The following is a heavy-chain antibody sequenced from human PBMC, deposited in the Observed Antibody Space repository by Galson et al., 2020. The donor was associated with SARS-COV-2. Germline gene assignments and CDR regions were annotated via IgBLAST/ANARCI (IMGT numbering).Heavy chain of an antibody. CDR2: IIHIFDTA. Sequence: SVKVSCKASGGSLSSYDINWVRQAPGQGLEWMGGIIHIFDTAKYAQKLQGRVTITADESATTAYMELTSLRSEDTAVYFCARGEVQTLDYWGQGTLVTVSS. CDR1: GGSLSSYD. V-gene: IGHV1-69*13. J-gene: IGHJ4*02. CDR3: ARGEVQTLDY. D-gene: IGHD3-16*01.